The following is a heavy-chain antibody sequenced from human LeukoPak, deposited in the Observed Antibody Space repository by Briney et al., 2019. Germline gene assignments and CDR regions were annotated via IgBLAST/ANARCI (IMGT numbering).Heavy chain of an antibody. CDR3: AKDEATSGGGLAS. CDR2: MYTGGTT. Sequence: GSLRLSCAASGFTVSGTHMSWVRQAPGKGLEWVSAMYTGGTTYYADSVQGRFTISRDTSKNTLYLHTNILRADDTAVYYCAKDEATSGGGLASWGQGTLVTVSS. CDR1: GFTVSGTH. V-gene: IGHV3-53*01. D-gene: IGHD3-16*01. J-gene: IGHJ4*02.